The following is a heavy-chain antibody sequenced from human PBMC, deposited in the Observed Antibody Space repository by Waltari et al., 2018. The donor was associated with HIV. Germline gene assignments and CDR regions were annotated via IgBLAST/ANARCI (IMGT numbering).Heavy chain of an antibody. J-gene: IGHJ6*02. D-gene: IGHD1-1*01. V-gene: IGHV4-39*01. CDR1: GGSTSSRRHH. CDR2: PFHSGST. Sequence: QQQLQESGPGLVKPSETLSLTCTFSGGSTSSRRHHWAWLSQSPGKGLEWIGIPFHSGSTYYSPSLRSRATISGDMSANRFSLKLTSVTATDTAVYFCARHCLQKGWLPQLKYYYGMDVWGQGTTVIVSS. CDR3: ARHCLQKGWLPQLKYYYGMDV.